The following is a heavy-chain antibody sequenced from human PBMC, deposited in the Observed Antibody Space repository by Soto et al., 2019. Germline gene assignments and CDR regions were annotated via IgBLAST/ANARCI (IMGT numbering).Heavy chain of an antibody. CDR2: INHSGST. V-gene: IGHV4-34*01. CDR3: ARGYGSDYYYYYMDV. Sequence: SETLSLTCAVYGGSFSGYYWSWIRQPPGKGLEWIGEINHSGSTNYNPSLKSRVTISVDTSKNQFSLKLSSVTAADTAVYYCARGYGSDYYYYYMDVWGKGTTVTSP. D-gene: IGHD3-10*01. J-gene: IGHJ6*03. CDR1: GGSFSGYY.